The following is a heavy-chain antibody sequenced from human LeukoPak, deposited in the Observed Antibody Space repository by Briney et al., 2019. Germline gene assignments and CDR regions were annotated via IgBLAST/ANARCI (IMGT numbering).Heavy chain of an antibody. V-gene: IGHV3-33*01. D-gene: IGHD1-1*01. CDR3: ARDPSGSWNDVGTFDS. CDR2: LWYDGANK. CDR1: GFTFSNYG. Sequence: GGSLRLSCAASGFTFSNYGMHWVRQAPGKGLEWVALLWYDGANKNYADSVKGRFTISRDNPKNTVYLQMTSLRAEDTALYYCARDPSGSWNDVGTFDSWGQGTLVSVSS. J-gene: IGHJ4*02.